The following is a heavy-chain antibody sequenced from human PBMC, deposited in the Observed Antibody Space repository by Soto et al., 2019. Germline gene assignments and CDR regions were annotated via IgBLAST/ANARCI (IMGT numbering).Heavy chain of an antibody. V-gene: IGHV1-69*13. Sequence: SVKVSCKASGGTFSSYAISWVRQAPGQGLEWMGGIIPIFGTANYAQKFQGRVTITADESTSTAYMELSSLRSEDTAVYYCANPTGNYYYYYGMDVWGQGTTVTVSS. J-gene: IGHJ6*02. CDR3: ANPTGNYYYYYGMDV. CDR1: GGTFSSYA. CDR2: IIPIFGTA.